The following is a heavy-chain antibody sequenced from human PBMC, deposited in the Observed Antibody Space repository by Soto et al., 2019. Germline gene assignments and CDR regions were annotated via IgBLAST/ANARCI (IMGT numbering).Heavy chain of an antibody. CDR1: GGSISSHY. CDR2: ISYSGIS. Sequence: SETLSLTCTVSGGSISSHYWSWVRQPPGKGLEWIAYISYSGISNYNPSLTSRATISLDTSTDQFSLTLSSVTAADTAVYYCARSLAGGDYYYYYYMDVWGKGTTVTVSS. D-gene: IGHD6-19*01. J-gene: IGHJ6*03. CDR3: ARSLAGGDYYYYYYMDV. V-gene: IGHV4-59*08.